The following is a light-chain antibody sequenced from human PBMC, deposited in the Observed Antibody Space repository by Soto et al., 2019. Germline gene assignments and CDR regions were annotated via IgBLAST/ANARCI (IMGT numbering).Light chain of an antibody. V-gene: IGKV1-9*01. J-gene: IGKJ1*01. CDR1: QGISSY. CDR2: DAS. CDR3: QQYNSYPWT. Sequence: DIQLTQSPSFLSASVGDRVTITCRASQGISSYLAWYQQKPGKAPKLLIYDASSLESGVPSRISGSGSGTEFTLTISSLQPDDFATYYCQQYNSYPWTFGQGTKVDIK.